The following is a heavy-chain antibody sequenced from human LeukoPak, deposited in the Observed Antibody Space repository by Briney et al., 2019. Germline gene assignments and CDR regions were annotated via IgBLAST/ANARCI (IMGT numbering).Heavy chain of an antibody. J-gene: IGHJ6*03. V-gene: IGHV4-59*01. D-gene: IGHD5-24*01. CDR3: ARALRSYYYMDV. Sequence: SETLSLTCTVSGGSISSYYWSWIRQPPGKGLEWIGYIYYSGSTNYNPSLKSRVTISVDTSKNHFSLKLSSVTAADTAVYYCARALRSYYYMDVWGKGTTVTVSS. CDR1: GGSISSYY. CDR2: IYYSGST.